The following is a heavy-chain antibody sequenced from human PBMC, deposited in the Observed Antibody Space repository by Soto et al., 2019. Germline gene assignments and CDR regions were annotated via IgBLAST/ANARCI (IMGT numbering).Heavy chain of an antibody. J-gene: IGHJ4*02. CDR3: ARVGGYSYGGVDY. CDR1: GYTFTSYY. D-gene: IGHD5-18*01. CDR2: INPSGGST. Sequence: QVQLVQSGAEVKKPGASVKVSCKASGYTFTSYYMHWVRQAPGQGLEWMGIINPSGGSTTYAQKLQRGVSTTRHTYTSTVYMEISSLRSAGTAVYYCARVGGYSYGGVDYWGQGTLVTVSS. V-gene: IGHV1-46*01.